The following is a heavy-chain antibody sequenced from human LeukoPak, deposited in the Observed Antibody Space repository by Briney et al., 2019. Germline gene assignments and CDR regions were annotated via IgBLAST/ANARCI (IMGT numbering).Heavy chain of an antibody. D-gene: IGHD3-10*01. CDR2: IYYSGTT. CDR1: GGSISSGDHH. V-gene: IGHV4-30-4*08. J-gene: IGHJ5*02. Sequence: PSETLSPTCTVSGGSISSGDHHWSWLRQPPGKGPEWIAYIYYSGTTYYNPSLKSRLTISLDTSKNQFSLKLSSVTAADTAVYYCARRYGSGANTDWFDPWGQGTLVTVSS. CDR3: ARRYGSGANTDWFDP.